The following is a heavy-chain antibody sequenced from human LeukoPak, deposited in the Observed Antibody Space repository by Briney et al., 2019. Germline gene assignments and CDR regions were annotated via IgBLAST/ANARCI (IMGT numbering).Heavy chain of an antibody. CDR3: AREWYSSSWYYFDY. Sequence: GGSLRLSCAASGFTFSSYEMNWVSQAPGKGLEWVSYISSSGSTIYYADSVKGRFTISRDNAKNSLYLQMNSLRAEDTAVYYCAREWYSSSWYYFDYWGQGTLVTVSA. V-gene: IGHV3-48*03. CDR1: GFTFSSYE. D-gene: IGHD6-13*01. J-gene: IGHJ4*02. CDR2: ISSSGSTI.